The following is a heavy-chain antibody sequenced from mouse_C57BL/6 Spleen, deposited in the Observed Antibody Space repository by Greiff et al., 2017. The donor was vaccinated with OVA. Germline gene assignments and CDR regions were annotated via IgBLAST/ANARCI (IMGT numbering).Heavy chain of an antibody. CDR2: IDPSDSET. CDR1: GYTFTSYW. CDR3: ARDYSYAMDY. J-gene: IGHJ4*01. Sequence: VQLQQPGAELVRPGSSVKLSCKASGYTFTSYWMHWVKQRPIQGLEWIGNIDPSDSETHYNQKFKDKATLTVDKSSSTAYMQLSSLTSEDSAVYYCARDYSYAMDYLGQGTSVTVSS. V-gene: IGHV1-52*01.